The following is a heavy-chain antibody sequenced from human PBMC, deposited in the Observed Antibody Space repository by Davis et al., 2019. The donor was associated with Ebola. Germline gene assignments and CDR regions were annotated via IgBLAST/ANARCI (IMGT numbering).Heavy chain of an antibody. V-gene: IGHV4-30-2*01. J-gene: IGHJ4*02. CDR2: IYHSGST. CDR1: GDSISGNF. D-gene: IGHD7-27*01. Sequence: SETLSLTCTVSGDSISGNFWSWIRQPPGKGLEWIGYIYHSGSTYYNPSLKSRVTISVDKSKNQFSLKLSSVTAADTAVYYCAGGEGYWGQGTLVTVSS. CDR3: AGGEGY.